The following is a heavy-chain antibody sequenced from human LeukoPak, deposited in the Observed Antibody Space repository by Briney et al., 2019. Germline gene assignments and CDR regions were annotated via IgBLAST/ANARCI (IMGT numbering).Heavy chain of an antibody. CDR1: GFTFDDYG. CDR3: ARDRGPYDSSGYYPYDAFDI. CDR2: INCNGGST. V-gene: IGHV3-20*04. D-gene: IGHD3-22*01. J-gene: IGHJ3*02. Sequence: PGGSLRLSCAASGFTFDDYGMTWVRQAPGKGLEWVSSINCNGGSTGYADSVKGRFTISRDNAKNSLFLQMNSLRAEDTALYYCARDRGPYDSSGYYPYDAFDIWGQGTMVIVSS.